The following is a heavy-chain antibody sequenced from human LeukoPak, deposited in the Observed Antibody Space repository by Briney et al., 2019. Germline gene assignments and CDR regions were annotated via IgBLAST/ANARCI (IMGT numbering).Heavy chain of an antibody. D-gene: IGHD3-10*01. V-gene: IGHV1-24*01. CDR3: ATDLLWFGEANY. CDR2: FDPEDGET. Sequence: GASVKVSCTVSGYTLTELSMHWVRQAPGKGLEWMGGFDPEDGETIYAQKFQGRVTMTEDTSTDTAYMELSSLRSEDTAVYYCATDLLWFGEANYWGQGTLVTVSS. J-gene: IGHJ4*02. CDR1: GYTLTELS.